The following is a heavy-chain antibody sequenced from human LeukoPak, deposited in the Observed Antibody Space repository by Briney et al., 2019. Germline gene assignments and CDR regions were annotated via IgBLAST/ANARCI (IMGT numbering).Heavy chain of an antibody. CDR2: ISAYKGDT. J-gene: IGHJ5*02. CDR1: RYSFFSSS. Sequence: ASLTVSSKASRYSFFSSSVSSVRQAPGQGLEWMGWISAYKGDTNYAQKVQGRVTMNADTSTSTAYMELRSLRSDDTAVYYCARDAEIVGATPNGLDRWGQGTLVTVSS. V-gene: IGHV1-18*01. CDR3: ARDAEIVGATPNGLDR. D-gene: IGHD1-26*01.